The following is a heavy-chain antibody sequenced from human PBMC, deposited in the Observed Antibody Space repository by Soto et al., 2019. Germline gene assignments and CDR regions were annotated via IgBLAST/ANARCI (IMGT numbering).Heavy chain of an antibody. Sequence: SGGSLKLSCAASRFTFSSHSMNRVRQAPGKGLEWVSAISGSGGSTYYADSVKGRFTISRDNSKNTLYLQMNSLRAVDTAVYYCAKGIAAAPYGMDVWGQGTTVTAP. D-gene: IGHD6-13*01. CDR2: ISGSGGST. V-gene: IGHV3-23*01. J-gene: IGHJ6*02. CDR1: RFTFSSHS. CDR3: AKGIAAAPYGMDV.